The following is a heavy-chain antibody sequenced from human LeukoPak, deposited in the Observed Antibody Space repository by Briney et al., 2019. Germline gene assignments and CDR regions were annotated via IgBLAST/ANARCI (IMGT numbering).Heavy chain of an antibody. V-gene: IGHV3-23*01. J-gene: IGHJ4*02. CDR1: GFTFSSYT. CDR2: ISDTGGTT. D-gene: IGHD6-19*01. CDR3: AKGYNAGWYFFFDY. Sequence: QSGGSLRLSCAASGFTFSSYTMNWVRQAPGEGLEWVSSISDTGGTTYFADSVKGRFTISRDNSRNTLYLQMNSLRADDTAVYYCAKGYNAGWYFFFDYWGQGTLVTVSS.